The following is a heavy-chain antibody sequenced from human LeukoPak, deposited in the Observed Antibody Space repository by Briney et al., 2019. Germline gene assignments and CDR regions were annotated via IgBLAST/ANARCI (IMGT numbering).Heavy chain of an antibody. Sequence: PSETLFLTCTVSGGSISSGSCYWGWMPQPPGKGLEWIGNRYYSGSTSYNQHLKSGVTLSLDTSMNQSSLKQSSGPAADTAVYCCARRHFGPALRDYWGQGTLVTVSS. V-gene: IGHV4-39*01. CDR1: GGSISSGSCY. D-gene: IGHD2/OR15-2a*01. CDR2: RYYSGST. CDR3: ARRHFGPALRDY. J-gene: IGHJ4*02.